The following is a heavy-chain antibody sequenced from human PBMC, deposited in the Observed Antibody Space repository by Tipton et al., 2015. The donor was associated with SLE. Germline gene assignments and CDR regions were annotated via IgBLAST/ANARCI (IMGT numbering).Heavy chain of an antibody. CDR2: IYYSGST. CDR1: GGSIRSSSYY. Sequence: TLSLTCTVSGGSIRSSSYYGGWIRQPPGKGLEWIGSIYYSGSTYYNPSLKSRVTISVDTSKNRFSLKLSSVTAADTAVYYCARRGYSSSGGFDYWGQGTLVTVSS. V-gene: IGHV4-39*01. CDR3: ARRGYSSSGGFDY. D-gene: IGHD6-13*01. J-gene: IGHJ4*02.